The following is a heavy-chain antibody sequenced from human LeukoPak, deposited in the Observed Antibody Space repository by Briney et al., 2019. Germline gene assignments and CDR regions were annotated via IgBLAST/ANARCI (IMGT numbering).Heavy chain of an antibody. CDR3: ARWGLVAPGTYYYYYMDV. CDR1: GYTFTNYG. D-gene: IGHD2-2*01. J-gene: IGHJ6*03. CDR2: INAYNGDT. Sequence: ASVKVSCKASGYTFTNYGVSWVRQAPGQGLEWMGWINAYNGDTHYAQNLQGRLTMTTDTSTSKAFMGLRSLRPDDTAVYFCARWGLVAPGTYYYYYMDVWGRGTTVTVSS. V-gene: IGHV1-18*01.